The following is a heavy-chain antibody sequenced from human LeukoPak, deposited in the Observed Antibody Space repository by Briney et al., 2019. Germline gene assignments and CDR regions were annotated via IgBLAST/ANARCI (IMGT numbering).Heavy chain of an antibody. V-gene: IGHV4-34*01. CDR1: GFTFSSYW. CDR2: INHSGST. Sequence: PGGSLRLSCAASGFTFSSYWMSWVRQPPGKGLEWIGEINHSGSTNYNPSLKSRVTISVDTSKNQFSLKLSSVTAADTAVYYCARRFLGDGYKTFDYWGQGTLVTVSS. CDR3: ARRFLGDGYKTFDY. J-gene: IGHJ4*02. D-gene: IGHD5-24*01.